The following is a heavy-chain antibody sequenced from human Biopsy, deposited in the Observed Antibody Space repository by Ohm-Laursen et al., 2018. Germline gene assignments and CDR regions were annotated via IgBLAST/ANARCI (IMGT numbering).Heavy chain of an antibody. D-gene: IGHD3-10*01. CDR2: MNPNSGNT. J-gene: IGHJ4*02. CDR3: AADSGSGSHFRFDY. Sequence: ASVKVSCKASGYTFTSYDINWVRQAPGQGLEWMGWMNPNSGNTGYAQKFQGRVTMTRDTSTSTAYMDLSCLRSEDTAVYYRAADSGSGSHFRFDYWGQGALVSVSS. V-gene: IGHV1-8*02. CDR1: GYTFTSYD.